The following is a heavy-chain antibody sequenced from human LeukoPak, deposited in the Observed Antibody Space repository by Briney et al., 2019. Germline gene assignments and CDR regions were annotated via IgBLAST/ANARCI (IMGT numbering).Heavy chain of an antibody. CDR1: GFTFSSYG. J-gene: IGHJ6*02. Sequence: GRSLRLSCAASGFTFSSYGMHWVRQAPGKGLEWVAVIWYDGSNKYYADSVKGRFTISRDNSKNTLYLQMNSLRAEDTAVYYCARDAVTAMGGMDVWGQGTTVTVSS. CDR2: IWYDGSNK. D-gene: IGHD2-21*02. CDR3: ARDAVTAMGGMDV. V-gene: IGHV3-33*01.